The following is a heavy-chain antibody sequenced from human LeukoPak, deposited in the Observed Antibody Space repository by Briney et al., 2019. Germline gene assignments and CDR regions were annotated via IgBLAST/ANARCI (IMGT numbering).Heavy chain of an antibody. Sequence: SETLSLTCTVSGGSISSSSYYWGWIRQPPGKGLEWNGSIYCSGSTYYNPSLKSRVTISVDTSKNQFSLKLSSVTAADTAVYYCARHVYGMMPQIDCWGQGTLVTVSS. CDR1: GGSISSSSYY. CDR3: ARHVYGMMPQIDC. CDR2: IYCSGST. J-gene: IGHJ4*02. D-gene: IGHD3-10*01. V-gene: IGHV4-39*01.